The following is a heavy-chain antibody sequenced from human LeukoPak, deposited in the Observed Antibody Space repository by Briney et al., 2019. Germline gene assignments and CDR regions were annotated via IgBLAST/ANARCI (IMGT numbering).Heavy chain of an antibody. CDR1: GYTFSSYW. CDR2: IYPGASDV. CDR3: ARAGSGSSSYGMDV. V-gene: IGHV5-51*01. D-gene: IGHD3-10*01. J-gene: IGHJ6*04. Sequence: GESLKISCQASGYTFSSYWIAWVRQMSGKDLEWLGIIYPGASDVKYNPSFQGLVTISADKSINTAYLLWSGLRASGTAKYYCARAGSGSSSYGMDVWGKGTTVTVSS.